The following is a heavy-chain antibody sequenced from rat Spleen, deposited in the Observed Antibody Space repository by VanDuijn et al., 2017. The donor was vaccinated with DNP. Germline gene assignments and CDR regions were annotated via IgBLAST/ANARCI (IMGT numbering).Heavy chain of an antibody. CDR2: ISFDGSST. CDR3: ARATHTTGIPFYFDY. J-gene: IGHJ2*01. CDR1: GFTFSKSA. Sequence: EVQLVESGGGLVQPGRSLKISCVGSGFTFSKSAMAWVRQAPTEGLEWVAAISFDGSSTYYRDSVRGRFTISRDNAKNTQYLQMDSLRSEDTATYYCARATHTTGIPFYFDYWGQGVMVTVSS. V-gene: IGHV5-29*01. D-gene: IGHD1-7*01.